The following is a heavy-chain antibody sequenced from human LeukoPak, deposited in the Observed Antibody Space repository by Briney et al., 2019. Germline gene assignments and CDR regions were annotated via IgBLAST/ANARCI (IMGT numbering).Heavy chain of an antibody. CDR1: GYTFTGYY. J-gene: IGHJ4*02. V-gene: IGHV1-2*02. D-gene: IGHD4-17*01. CDR3: ARQSLMTTVTTRYFGY. Sequence: ASVKVSCKASGYTFTGYYMHWVRQAPGQGLEWMGWINPNSGGTNYAQKFQGRVTMTRDTSISTAYMELSRLRSDDTAVYYCARQSLMTTVTTRYFGYWGQGTLVTVSS. CDR2: INPNSGGT.